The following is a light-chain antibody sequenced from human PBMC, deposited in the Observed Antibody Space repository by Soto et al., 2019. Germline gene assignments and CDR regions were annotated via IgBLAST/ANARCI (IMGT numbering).Light chain of an antibody. CDR1: SSDVGGYNY. CDR3: SSYAASNNFYFV. Sequence: QSALTQPPSASGSPGQSVTISCTGTSSDVGGYNYVSWYQQYPGRAPKLMIYEVTKRPSGVPDRFAGSKSGNTASLTDSGLQAEDEAAYYCSSYAASNNFYFVFGGGTKLTVL. J-gene: IGLJ3*02. CDR2: EVT. V-gene: IGLV2-8*01.